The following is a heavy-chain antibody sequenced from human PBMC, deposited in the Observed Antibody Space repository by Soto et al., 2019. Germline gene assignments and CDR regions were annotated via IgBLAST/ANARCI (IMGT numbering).Heavy chain of an antibody. V-gene: IGHV3-48*03. CDR3: VRDSSGSIFDY. CDR2: ISRSGSPT. J-gene: IGHJ4*02. Sequence: GSLRLSCAASGFTFSSDEMNWVRQAPGRGLEWASYISRSGSPTYYAASVRGRFTISRDNARNTLHLQMRSLSADDTAVYYCVRDSSGSIFDYWGQGILVTVSS. CDR1: GFTFSSDE. D-gene: IGHD3-10*01.